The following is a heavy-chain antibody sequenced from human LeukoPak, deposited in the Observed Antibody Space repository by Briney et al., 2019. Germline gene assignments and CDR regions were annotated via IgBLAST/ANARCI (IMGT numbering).Heavy chain of an antibody. CDR3: AREDVDIAVAASGAFDI. CDR1: GFTFSNYW. V-gene: IGHV3-74*01. J-gene: IGHJ3*02. Sequence: GGSLRLSCAASGFTFSNYWMHWVRQAPGRGLVWDSRIISDGSSTSYADSVKGRFTISRDNAKNTLYLQMNSLRAEDTAVYYCAREDVDIAVAASGAFDIWGQGAMVTVSS. CDR2: IISDGSST. D-gene: IGHD6-19*01.